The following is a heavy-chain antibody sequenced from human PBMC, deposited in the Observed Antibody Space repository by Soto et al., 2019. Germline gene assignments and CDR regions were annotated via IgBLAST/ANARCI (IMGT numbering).Heavy chain of an antibody. J-gene: IGHJ4*02. CDR2: ISSSGSTI. V-gene: IGHV3-11*04. Sequence: GGSLRLSCAASGLSVVGSYMNWFRQSEQKGLEWVSYISSSGSTIYYADSVKGRFTISRDNAKNSLYLQMNSLRAEDTAVYYCARVDYWGQGTLVTVSS. CDR1: GLSVVGSY. CDR3: ARVDY.